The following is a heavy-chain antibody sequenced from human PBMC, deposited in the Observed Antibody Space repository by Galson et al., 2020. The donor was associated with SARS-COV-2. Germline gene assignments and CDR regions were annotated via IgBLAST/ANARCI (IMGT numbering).Heavy chain of an antibody. CDR1: GGSISSYY. Sequence: SETLSLTCTVSGGSISSYYWSWIRQPAGKGLEWIGRIYTSGSTNYNPSLKSRVTMSVDTSKNQFSLKLSSVTAADTAVYYCAREPWTTGTIAYYYYYGMDVWGQGTTVIVSS. CDR3: AREPWTTGTIAYYYYYGMDV. J-gene: IGHJ6*02. D-gene: IGHD1-1*01. V-gene: IGHV4-4*07. CDR2: IYTSGST.